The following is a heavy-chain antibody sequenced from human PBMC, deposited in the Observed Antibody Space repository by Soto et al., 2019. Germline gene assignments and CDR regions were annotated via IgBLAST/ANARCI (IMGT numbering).Heavy chain of an antibody. CDR1: GFPFSSYA. Sequence: LRLSCVASGFPFSSYAMSWVRQTPEKGLEWVSGISGSGGRTYYADSVKGRFTISRDNSNNTLSLQMHSLRVEDTAVYFCAKGGYYSLFDIWGPGTLLTV. J-gene: IGHJ3*02. CDR3: AKGGYYSLFDI. V-gene: IGHV3-23*01. D-gene: IGHD2-15*01. CDR2: ISGSGGRT.